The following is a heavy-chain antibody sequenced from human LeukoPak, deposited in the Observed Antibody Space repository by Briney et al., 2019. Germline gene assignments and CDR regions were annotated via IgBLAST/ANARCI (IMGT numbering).Heavy chain of an antibody. J-gene: IGHJ4*02. V-gene: IGHV4-59*01. Sequence: SETLSLTCAVYGGSFSGYYWSWIRQPPGKGLEWIGYIYYSGSTNCNPSLKSRVTISVDTSKNQFSLKLSSVTAADTAVYYCARSTLYCSSTSCYFLSPFDYWGQGTLVTVSS. CDR2: IYYSGST. CDR1: GGSFSGYY. D-gene: IGHD2-2*01. CDR3: ARSTLYCSSTSCYFLSPFDY.